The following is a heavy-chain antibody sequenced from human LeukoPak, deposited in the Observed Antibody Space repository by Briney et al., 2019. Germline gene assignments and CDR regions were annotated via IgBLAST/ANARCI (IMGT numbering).Heavy chain of an antibody. J-gene: IGHJ4*02. CDR3: ARDVGIGSDY. CDR1: GVSISSSNSY. V-gene: IGHV4-39*02. CDR2: IYYSGNT. Sequence: SETLSLTCTVSGVSISSSNSYWGWIRQPPGKGLEWIGSIYYSGNTYYNASLKSQVSISIDTSKNQFSLRLTSVTAADTAVYYCARDVGIGSDYWGQGTLVTVSS. D-gene: IGHD2-15*01.